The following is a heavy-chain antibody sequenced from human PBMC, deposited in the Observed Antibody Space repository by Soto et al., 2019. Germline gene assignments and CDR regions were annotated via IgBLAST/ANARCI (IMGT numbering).Heavy chain of an antibody. CDR2: TIPIFATT. CDR3: ARTLFYFDSSGHCPVDP. V-gene: IGHV1-69*01. D-gene: IGHD2-21*01. J-gene: IGHJ5*02. Sequence: HLVQSGPEVKKPGSSVKVSCKISTGTFTSYGINWVRQVPGQGLEWMGATIPIFATTNYAQKFQDRVTITAVESTGTSYLELRSLTSDDSAMYYCARTLFYFDSSGHCPVDPWGQGTLVTVSS. CDR1: TGTFTSYG.